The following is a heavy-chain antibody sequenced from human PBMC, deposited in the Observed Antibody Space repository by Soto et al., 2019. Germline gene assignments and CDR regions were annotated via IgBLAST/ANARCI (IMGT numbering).Heavy chain of an antibody. V-gene: IGHV4-31*03. J-gene: IGHJ5*01. CDR3: GRDVTSNANCIDS. D-gene: IGHD2-2*01. CDR1: GDSLHIGGYY. CDR2: IYYTGKT. Sequence: QVQLQESGPGLVKPSQTLSLTCSVSGDSLHIGGYYWTWIRQRPGEGLEWMGYIYYTGKTYYNPSLESRLTMSVDRSKNQFSLKLNSVTAADTAVHYCGRDVTSNANCIDSWGQGTLVTVSS.